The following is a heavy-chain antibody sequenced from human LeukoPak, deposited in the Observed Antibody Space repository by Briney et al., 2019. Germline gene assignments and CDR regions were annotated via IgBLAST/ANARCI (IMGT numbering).Heavy chain of an antibody. D-gene: IGHD1-20*01. J-gene: IGHJ4*02. CDR2: INPSGGST. CDR1: GYTFTSYY. Sequence: ASVKVSCKASGYTFTSYYMHWVRQAPGQGLXXXXIINPSGGSTSYAQKFQGRVTMTRDTSTSTVYMELSSLRSEDTAVYYCARDMTGTTWHYFDYWGQGTLVTVSS. V-gene: IGHV1-46*01. CDR3: ARDMTGTTWHYFDY.